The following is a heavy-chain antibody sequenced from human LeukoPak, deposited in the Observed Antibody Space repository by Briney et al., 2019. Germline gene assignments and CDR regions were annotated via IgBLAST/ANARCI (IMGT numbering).Heavy chain of an antibody. CDR1: GGSFSGYY. J-gene: IGHJ4*02. CDR3: ARVREVRRRFDY. D-gene: IGHD1-26*01. Sequence: SETLSLTCAVYGGSFSGYYWSWIRQPPGKGLEWIGEINHSGSTNYNPSLKSRVTISVDTSKNQFSLKLSSVTAADTAVYCCARVREVRRRFDYWGQGTLVTVSS. CDR2: INHSGST. V-gene: IGHV4-34*01.